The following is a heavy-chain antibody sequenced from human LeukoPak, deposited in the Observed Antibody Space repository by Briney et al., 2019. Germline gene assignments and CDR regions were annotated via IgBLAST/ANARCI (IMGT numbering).Heavy chain of an antibody. CDR3: ASGYFDWLLSD. CDR1: GFTFSSYW. CDR2: IKQDGSEK. J-gene: IGHJ4*02. V-gene: IGHV3-7*01. Sequence: GGSLRLSCAASGFTFSSYWMSWVRQAPGKGLEWVANIKQDGSEKYYVDSVKGRFTISRDNAKNSLYLQMNSLRAEDTAVYYCASGYFDWLLSDWGQGTLVTVSS. D-gene: IGHD3-9*01.